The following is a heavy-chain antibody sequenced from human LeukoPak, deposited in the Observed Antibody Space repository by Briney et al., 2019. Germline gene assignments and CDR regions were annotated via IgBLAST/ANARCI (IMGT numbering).Heavy chain of an antibody. CDR2: ISSSSSYI. Sequence: GGSLRPSCAASGFTFSSYSMNWVRQAPGKGLEWVSSISSSSSYIYYADSVKGRFTISRDNAKNSLYLQMNSLRAEDTAVYYCARDGLVVVPAASDAFDIWGQGTMVTVSS. CDR3: ARDGLVVVPAASDAFDI. D-gene: IGHD2-2*01. CDR1: GFTFSSYS. V-gene: IGHV3-21*01. J-gene: IGHJ3*02.